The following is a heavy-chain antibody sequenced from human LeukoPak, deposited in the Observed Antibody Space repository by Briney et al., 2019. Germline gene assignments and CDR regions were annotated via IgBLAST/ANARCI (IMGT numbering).Heavy chain of an antibody. V-gene: IGHV5-51*01. CDR2: IYPGDSDT. Sequence: GESLKISCKGSGYSFTNYWIGWVRQMPGRGLEWMGIIYPGDSDTRYSPSLQGQVTISADKSISTAYLQWSSLKASDTAMYYCARSPRSDYFDYWGQGALVTVSS. CDR1: GYSFTNYW. CDR3: ARSPRSDYFDY. J-gene: IGHJ4*02. D-gene: IGHD6-6*01.